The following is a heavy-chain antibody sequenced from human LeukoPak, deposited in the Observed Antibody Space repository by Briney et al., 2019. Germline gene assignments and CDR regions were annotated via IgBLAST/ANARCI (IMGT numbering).Heavy chain of an antibody. CDR1: GFTFSSYA. CDR2: ISGSGGST. V-gene: IGHV3-23*01. Sequence: PGGSLRLSCAASGFTFSSYAMSWVRQAPGKGLEWVSAISGSGGSTYYADSVKGRFTISRDNSKNTLFLQMSSLSAEDTAVYYCARGTDTKPFWSGYWVDVWGQGTTVTVSS. CDR3: ARGTDTKPFWSGYWVDV. J-gene: IGHJ6*02. D-gene: IGHD3-3*01.